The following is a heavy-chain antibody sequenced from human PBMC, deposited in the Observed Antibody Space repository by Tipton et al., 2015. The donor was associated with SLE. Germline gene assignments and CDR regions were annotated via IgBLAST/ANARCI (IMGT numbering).Heavy chain of an antibody. V-gene: IGHV3-66*02. CDR3: AREKGH. J-gene: IGHJ4*02. CDR2: IYSGGAT. CDR1: GFTFSTTE. Sequence: SLRLSCAASGFTFSTTEMSWVRQAPGKGLEWVSIIYSGGATFYIDSVRGRFTISRDESSNTLYLQMHGLRHEDTAVYFCAREKGHWGQGTLVAVS.